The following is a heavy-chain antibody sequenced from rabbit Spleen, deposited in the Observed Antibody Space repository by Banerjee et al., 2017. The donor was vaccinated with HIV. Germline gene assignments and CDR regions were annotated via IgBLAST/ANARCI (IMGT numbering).Heavy chain of an antibody. J-gene: IGHJ3*01. V-gene: IGHV1S40*01. Sequence: QSLEESGGDLVKPGASLTLTCTASGIDFSRDYYMCWVRQAPGKGLEWIACIDSGSSDFTYFATWAKGRFTISKTSSTTVTLQMTRLTDADTATYFCARDTSSSFSSYGMDLWGQGTLVTVS. CDR3: ARDTSSSFSSYGMDL. D-gene: IGHD1-1*01. CDR2: IDSGSSDFT. CDR1: GIDFSRDYY.